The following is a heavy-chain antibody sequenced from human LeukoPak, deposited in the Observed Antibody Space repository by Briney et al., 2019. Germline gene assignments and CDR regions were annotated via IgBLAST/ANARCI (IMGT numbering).Heavy chain of an antibody. J-gene: IGHJ3*02. Sequence: PSETLSLTCTVSGGSISSYYWSWIRQPPGKGLEWIGYIYYSGSTNYNPSLKSRVTISVDTSKNQFSLKLSSVTAADTAVYYCARERSVVVPSGDAFDIWGQGTMVTVSS. CDR2: IYYSGST. CDR3: ARERSVVVPSGDAFDI. CDR1: GGSISSYY. D-gene: IGHD2-21*01. V-gene: IGHV4-59*01.